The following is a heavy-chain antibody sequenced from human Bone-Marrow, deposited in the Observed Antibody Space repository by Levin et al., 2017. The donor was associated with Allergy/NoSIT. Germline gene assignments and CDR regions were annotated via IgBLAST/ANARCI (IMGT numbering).Heavy chain of an antibody. Sequence: SETLSLTCTVSGGSISTYSWSWVRQPAGKGLEFLGRIATSGSISYNSSLRSRVTMSLDTSKNQFSLKLSSVTAADTAIYYCARDDKDYYYSRGYSSGRGAFDFWGQGTMVTVSS. CDR1: GGSISTYS. CDR3: ARDDKDYYYSRGYSSGRGAFDF. V-gene: IGHV4-4*07. CDR2: IATSGSI. D-gene: IGHD3-22*01. J-gene: IGHJ3*01.